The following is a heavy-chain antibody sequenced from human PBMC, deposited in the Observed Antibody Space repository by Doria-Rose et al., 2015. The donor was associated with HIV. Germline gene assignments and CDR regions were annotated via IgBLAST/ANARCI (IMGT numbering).Heavy chain of an antibody. D-gene: IGHD6-13*01. J-gene: IGHJ4*02. CDR2: IFSDDER. CDR1: GVSLSSPGMG. V-gene: IGHV2-26*01. CDR3: ARIKSSRWYHKYYFDF. Sequence: QITLKESGPVLVKPTETLTLTCTVSGVSLSSPGMGVSWIRQPPGKALEWLANIFSDDERSYKTSLESRLTISRGTSKSQVVLTTTDMDPVDTATYYCARIKSSRWYHKYYFDFWGQGTLVIVSA.